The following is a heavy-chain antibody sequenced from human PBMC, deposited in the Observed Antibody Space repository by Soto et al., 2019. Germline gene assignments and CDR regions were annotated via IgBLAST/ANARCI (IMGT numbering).Heavy chain of an antibody. CDR2: IIPIFGTA. CDR3: ATRPPSIAAAATWWFDP. D-gene: IGHD6-13*01. Sequence: SVKVSFKASGGTFSSYAISWVRQAPVQGLEWMGGIIPIFGTANYAQKFQGRVTITADESPSTAYMELSSLRSEDTAVYYCATRPPSIAAAATWWFDPWGQGTLVTVSS. J-gene: IGHJ5*02. CDR1: GGTFSSYA. V-gene: IGHV1-69*13.